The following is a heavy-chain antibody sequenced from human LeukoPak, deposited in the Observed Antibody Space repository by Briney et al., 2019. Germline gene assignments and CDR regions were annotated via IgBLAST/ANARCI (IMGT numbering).Heavy chain of an antibody. Sequence: PAGSLSLSCAASGFTFSSYWMHWVRQGPGKGLVWVSRIKSDGSATSYADSVKGRFTISRDNAKNTLYLQMNSLGAEDTAVYYCARGVDYDTSGPDHWGQGTLVTVSS. J-gene: IGHJ4*02. CDR3: ARGVDYDTSGPDH. CDR1: GFTFSSYW. V-gene: IGHV3-74*01. D-gene: IGHD3-22*01. CDR2: IKSDGSAT.